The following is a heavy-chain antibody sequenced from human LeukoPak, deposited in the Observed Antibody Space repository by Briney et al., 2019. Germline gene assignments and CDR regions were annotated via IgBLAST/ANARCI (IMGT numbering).Heavy chain of an antibody. V-gene: IGHV3-15*01. J-gene: IGHJ4*02. D-gene: IGHD1-26*01. CDR2: IKSKTDGGTT. CDR1: GFTFSNAW. Sequence: GGSLRLSCAASGFTFSNAWMSWVRQAPGKGLEWVGRIKSKTDGGTTDYAAPVKGRFTISRDDSKNTLYLQMNSLKTEDTAVYYCTTELDSGSYSYYFDYWGQGTLVTVSS. CDR3: TTELDSGSYSYYFDY.